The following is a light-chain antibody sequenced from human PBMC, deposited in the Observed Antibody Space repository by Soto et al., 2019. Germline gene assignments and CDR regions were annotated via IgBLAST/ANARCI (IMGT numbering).Light chain of an antibody. Sequence: QAVVTQPPSASGTPGQRVTISCSGGSSNIGRTTVNWYQQLPGTAPKLLIYSNNQRPSGVPDRFSGSKSGTSASLTISELQSEDESDYYCAAWDVSLNGPLFGGGTKVTVL. CDR3: AAWDVSLNGPL. CDR1: SSNIGRTT. CDR2: SNN. V-gene: IGLV1-44*01. J-gene: IGLJ2*01.